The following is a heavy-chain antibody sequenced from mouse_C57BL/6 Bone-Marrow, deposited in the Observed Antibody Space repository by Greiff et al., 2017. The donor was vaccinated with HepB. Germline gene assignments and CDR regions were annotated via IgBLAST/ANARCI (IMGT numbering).Heavy chain of an antibody. CDR2: IRSKSNNHAT. CDR1: GFSFNTYA. D-gene: IGHD2-4*01. Sequence: EVQLQESGGGLVQPKGSLKLSCAASGFSFNTYAMNWVRQAPGKGLEWVARIRSKSNNHATYYADSVKDRFTISRDDSESMLYLQMNNLKTEDTAMYYCVRHESSYDYEDYYAMDYWGQGTSVTVSS. J-gene: IGHJ4*01. CDR3: VRHESSYDYEDYYAMDY. V-gene: IGHV10-1*01.